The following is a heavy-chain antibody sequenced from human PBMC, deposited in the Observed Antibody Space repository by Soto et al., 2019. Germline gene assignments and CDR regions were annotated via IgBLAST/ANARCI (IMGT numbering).Heavy chain of an antibody. CDR1: GFTFSSYG. J-gene: IGHJ4*02. V-gene: IGHV3-33*01. CDR2: IWYDGSNK. CDR3: AREEFDWLSPCDY. Sequence: QVQLVESGGGVVQPGRSLRLSCAAPGFTFSSYGMHWVRQAPGKGLEWVAVIWYDGSNKYYADYVKGRFTISRDNSKNTLYLQMNRLRAEDTAVYYCAREEFDWLSPCDYWGQGTLVTVSS. D-gene: IGHD3-9*01.